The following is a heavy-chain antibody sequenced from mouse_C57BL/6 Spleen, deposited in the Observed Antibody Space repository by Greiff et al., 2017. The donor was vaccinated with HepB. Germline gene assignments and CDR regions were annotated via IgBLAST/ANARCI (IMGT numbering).Heavy chain of an antibody. Sequence: EVQLVESGGGLVKPGGSLKLSCAASGFTFCDYGMHWVRQAPEKGLEWVAYISSGSSTIYYADTVKGRFTISRDNAKNTLFLQMTSLRSEDTAMYYCARTAYYSNYGDLFYAMDYWGQGTSVTVSS. J-gene: IGHJ4*01. CDR1: GFTFCDYG. V-gene: IGHV5-17*01. CDR3: ARTAYYSNYGDLFYAMDY. D-gene: IGHD2-5*01. CDR2: ISSGSSTI.